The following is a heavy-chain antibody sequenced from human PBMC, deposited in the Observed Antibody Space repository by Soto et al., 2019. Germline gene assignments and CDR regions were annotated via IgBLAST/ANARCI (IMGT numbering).Heavy chain of an antibody. V-gene: IGHV3-7*01. D-gene: IGHD6-19*01. CDR1: GFTFSSYW. J-gene: IGHJ6*02. Sequence: GGSLRLSCVASGFTFSSYWMSWVRQAPGKGLEWVANIKQDGSEKYYVDSVKDRFTISRDNAKNSLYLQMNSLRAEDSAVYYCARVYPGSGWPYHYYGMDVWGQGTTVTVSS. CDR2: IKQDGSEK. CDR3: ARVYPGSGWPYHYYGMDV.